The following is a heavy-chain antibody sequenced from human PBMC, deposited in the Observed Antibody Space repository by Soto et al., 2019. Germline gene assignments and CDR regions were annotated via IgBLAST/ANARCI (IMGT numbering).Heavy chain of an antibody. V-gene: IGHV3-48*02. D-gene: IGHD1-26*01. Sequence: EVQLVESGGGLVQPGGSLRLSCAASGFTFSTYTMSWVRQAPGKGLEWVSYISGGSPLIYYADSVKGRFTISRDNAENSLFLQMSSLRDEDTAVYYCAREMVGGYFDYWGQGTLVTVSS. CDR2: ISGGSPLI. J-gene: IGHJ4*02. CDR1: GFTFSTYT. CDR3: AREMVGGYFDY.